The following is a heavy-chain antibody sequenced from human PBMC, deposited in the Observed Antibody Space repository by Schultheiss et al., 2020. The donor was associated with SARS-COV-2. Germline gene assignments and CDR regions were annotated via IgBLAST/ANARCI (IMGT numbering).Heavy chain of an antibody. CDR1: GGSISSYY. CDR3: ARGYCSSASCYRPRPPPGGGMDV. J-gene: IGHJ6*02. D-gene: IGHD2-2*01. CDR2: IYYSGST. V-gene: IGHV4-59*12. Sequence: SETLSLTCTVSGGSISSYYWSWIRQPPGKGLEWIGYIYYSGSTNYNPSLKSRVTISADMSKNQFSLNLSSVTAADTAVYYCARGYCSSASCYRPRPPPGGGMDVWGQGTTVTVSS.